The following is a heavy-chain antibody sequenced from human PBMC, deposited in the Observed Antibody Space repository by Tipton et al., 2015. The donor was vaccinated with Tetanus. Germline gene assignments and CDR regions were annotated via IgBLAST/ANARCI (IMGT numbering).Heavy chain of an antibody. Sequence: QLVQSGAEVKKPGESLKISCKASGHNSRSYWVSWVRQMPGKGLEWMGLIYPGDSDATYSPSFQGQVTISADKSISTTFLQWGSLTASDTAIYYCARRRSAVLSGGYHWYFDLWGRGTMVTASS. CDR3: ARRRSAVLSGGYHWYFDL. CDR2: IYPGDSDA. D-gene: IGHD3-3*01. V-gene: IGHV5-51*01. J-gene: IGHJ2*01. CDR1: GHNSRSYW.